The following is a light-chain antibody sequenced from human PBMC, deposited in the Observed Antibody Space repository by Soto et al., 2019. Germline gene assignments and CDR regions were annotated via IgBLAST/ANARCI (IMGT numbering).Light chain of an antibody. CDR1: QNVSSSY. CDR3: QQYGSSLYT. Sequence: EIVLTQSPGTLSLSPGERATLSCRASQNVSSSYLAWYQQKPGKAPILFIYGTSTRATGIPDRFSGSGSGTDFILTISRLEPEDFAVYYCQQYGSSLYTFGQGTRLEIK. J-gene: IGKJ5*01. CDR2: GTS. V-gene: IGKV3-20*01.